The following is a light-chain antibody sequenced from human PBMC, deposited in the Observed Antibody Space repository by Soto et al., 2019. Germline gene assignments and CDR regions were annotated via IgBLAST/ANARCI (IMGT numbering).Light chain of an antibody. CDR1: QSLVYRDGNTY. CDR3: IQASHWPWT. J-gene: IGKJ1*01. Sequence: DVVMTQSPLSLPVTLGQPASISCRSSQSLVYRDGNTYLTWFQQRPGQSPRRLIYQVSTRDSGVPDRFSGSGSGTDFTLKISRVEAEDVGVYYCIQASHWPWTFGQGSKVEIK. CDR2: QVS. V-gene: IGKV2-30*01.